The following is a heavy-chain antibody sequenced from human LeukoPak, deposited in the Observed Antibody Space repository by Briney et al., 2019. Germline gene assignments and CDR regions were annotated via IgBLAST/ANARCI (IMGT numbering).Heavy chain of an antibody. CDR1: GFTFSSYS. V-gene: IGHV3-21*01. D-gene: IGHD3-16*01. J-gene: IGHJ4*02. CDR3: ASMSQGAYFDY. CDR2: ISSSSYI. Sequence: GGSLRLSCAASGFTFSSYSMNWVRQAPGKGLEWVSSISSSSYIYYADSVKGRFTISRDNAKNSLYLQMNSLRAEDTAVYYCASMSQGAYFDYWGQGTLVTVSS.